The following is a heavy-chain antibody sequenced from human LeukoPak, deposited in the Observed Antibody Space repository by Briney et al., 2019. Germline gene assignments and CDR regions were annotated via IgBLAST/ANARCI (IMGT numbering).Heavy chain of an antibody. CDR2: IYTSGST. V-gene: IGHV4-4*07. D-gene: IGHD5-24*01. J-gene: IGHJ5*02. CDR3: AKERRWLQAGYNWFDP. CDR1: GGSISSYY. Sequence: PSQTLSLTCTVSGGSISSYYWSWIRQPAGKGLEWIGRIYTSGSTDYNPSLKSRVTMSVDTSKNQFSLKLSSVTAADTAVYYCAKERRWLQAGYNWFDPWGQGTLVTVSS.